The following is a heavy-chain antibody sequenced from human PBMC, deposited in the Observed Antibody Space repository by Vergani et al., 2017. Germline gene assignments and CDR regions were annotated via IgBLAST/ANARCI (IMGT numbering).Heavy chain of an antibody. V-gene: IGHV3-15*01. D-gene: IGHD3-3*01. CDR1: GFTFSKAW. CDR3: TTDAPFYDYSSCVWGWFQP. J-gene: IGHJ5*02. CDR2: SKSKSDGGTT. Sequence: EVQLVESGGGLVDHGGSLRLSCAASGFTFSKAWMSWVRPAPGKGLEWVGRSKSKSDGGTTDYAAAVRGRFIVSRDDAKNALYLQMTSLKTEDTAVYYCTTDAPFYDYSSCVWGWFQPWGQGTLVTVSS.